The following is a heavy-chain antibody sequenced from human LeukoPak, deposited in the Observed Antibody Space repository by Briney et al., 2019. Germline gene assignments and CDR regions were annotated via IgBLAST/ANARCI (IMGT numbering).Heavy chain of an antibody. D-gene: IGHD3-10*01. CDR2: ISSSSSYI. CDR3: ARDMVRGVLSPNWFDP. CDR1: GFTFSSYS. Sequence: GGSLRLSCAASGFTFSSYSMNWVRQAPRKGLEWVSSISSSSSYIYYADSVKGRFTISRDNAKNSLYLQMNSLRAEDTAVYYCARDMVRGVLSPNWFDPWGQGTLVTVSS. J-gene: IGHJ5*02. V-gene: IGHV3-21*01.